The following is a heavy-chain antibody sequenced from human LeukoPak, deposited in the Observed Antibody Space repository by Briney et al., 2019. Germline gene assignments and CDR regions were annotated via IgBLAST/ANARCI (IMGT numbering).Heavy chain of an antibody. Sequence: SETLSLTCTVSGGSISSYYWSWIRQPPGKGLEWIGYIYYSGSTNYNPSLKSRVTISVDTSKNQFSLKLSSVTAADTAVYYCARRTTMVRGVKVGPHFDYWGQGTLVTVFS. CDR3: ARRTTMVRGVKVGPHFDY. V-gene: IGHV4-59*01. CDR1: GGSISSYY. J-gene: IGHJ4*02. CDR2: IYYSGST. D-gene: IGHD3-10*01.